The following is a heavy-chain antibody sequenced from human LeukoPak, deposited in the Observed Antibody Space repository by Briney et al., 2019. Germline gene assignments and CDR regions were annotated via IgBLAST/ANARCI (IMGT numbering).Heavy chain of an antibody. CDR1: GFTVSSNY. D-gene: IGHD6-13*01. CDR2: IYSGGST. V-gene: IGHV3-53*01. J-gene: IGHJ4*02. Sequence: PGGSLRLSCAASGFTVSSNYMSWVRQAPGKGLEWVSVIYSGGSTYYADSVKGRFTISRDNSKNTLYLQMNSLRAEDTAVYYCAKVDSSSWYVDYWGQGTLVTVSS. CDR3: AKVDSSSWYVDY.